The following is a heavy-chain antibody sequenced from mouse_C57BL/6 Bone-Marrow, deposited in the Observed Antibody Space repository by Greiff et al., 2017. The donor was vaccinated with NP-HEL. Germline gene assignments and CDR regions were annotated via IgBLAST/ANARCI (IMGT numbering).Heavy chain of an antibody. Sequence: VQLQQPGAELVRPGSSVKLSCKASGYTFTSYWMDWVKQRPGQGLEWIGNIYPSDSETHYNQKFKDKATLTVDKSSSPAYMQLSSLTSEDSAVYYCARLVTTVVATGDYWGQGTTLTVSS. V-gene: IGHV1-61*01. CDR3: ARLVTTVVATGDY. CDR2: IYPSDSET. CDR1: GYTFTSYW. D-gene: IGHD1-1*01. J-gene: IGHJ2*01.